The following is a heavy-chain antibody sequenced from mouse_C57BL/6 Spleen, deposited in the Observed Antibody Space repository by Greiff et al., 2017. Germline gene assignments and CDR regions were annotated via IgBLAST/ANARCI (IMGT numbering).Heavy chain of an antibody. Sequence: VQLKESGPELVKPGASVKIPCKASGYTFTDYNMDWVKQSHGKSLEWIGDINPNNGGTIYNQKFKGKATLTVDKSSSTAYMELRSLTSEDTAVYYCARGYYGSSYENYFDYWGQGTTLTVSS. CDR2: INPNNGGT. CDR1: GYTFTDYN. V-gene: IGHV1-18*01. J-gene: IGHJ2*01. CDR3: ARGYYGSSYENYFDY. D-gene: IGHD1-1*01.